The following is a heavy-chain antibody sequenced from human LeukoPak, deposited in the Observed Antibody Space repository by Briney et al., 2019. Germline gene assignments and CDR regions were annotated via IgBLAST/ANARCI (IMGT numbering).Heavy chain of an antibody. Sequence: ASVKVSCKASGYTFTGYYTHWVRQAPGQGLEWMGRINPNSGGTNYAQKFQGRVTMTRDTSISTAYMELSRPRSDDTAVYYCARVGGCSGGSCPYYFDYWGQGTLVTVSS. D-gene: IGHD2-15*01. CDR2: INPNSGGT. CDR3: ARVGGCSGGSCPYYFDY. CDR1: GYTFTGYY. V-gene: IGHV1-2*06. J-gene: IGHJ4*02.